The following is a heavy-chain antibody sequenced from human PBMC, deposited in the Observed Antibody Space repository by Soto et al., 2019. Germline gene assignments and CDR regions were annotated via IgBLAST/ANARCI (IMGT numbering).Heavy chain of an antibody. J-gene: IGHJ5*02. D-gene: IGHD3-3*01. CDR1: GFTFSNAW. CDR3: TTETPKFSAYYDFWSGYFSPRPLRPYDNWFDP. CDR2: IKSKTDGGTT. V-gene: IGHV3-15*07. Sequence: EVQLVESGGGLVKPGGSLRLSCAASGFTFSNAWMNWVRQAPGKRLEWVGRIKSKTDGGTTDYSAPVKGRFTISRDGSKNTLYLQMNSLKTEDTAVYSCTTETPKFSAYYDFWSGYFSPRPLRPYDNWFDPWGQGTLVTVSS.